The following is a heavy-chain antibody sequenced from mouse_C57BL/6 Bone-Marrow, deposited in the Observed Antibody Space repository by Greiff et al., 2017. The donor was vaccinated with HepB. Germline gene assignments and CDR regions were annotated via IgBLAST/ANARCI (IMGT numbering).Heavy chain of an antibody. J-gene: IGHJ1*03. V-gene: IGHV1-55*01. Sequence: QVQLQQPGAELVKPGASVKMSCKASGYTFTSYWITWVKQRPGQGLEWIGDIYPGSGSTNYNEKFKSKATLTVDTSSSTAYMQLRSLTSEDSAVYYCARDSYWYFDVWGTGTTVTVSS. CDR3: ARDSYWYFDV. CDR1: GYTFTSYW. CDR2: IYPGSGST.